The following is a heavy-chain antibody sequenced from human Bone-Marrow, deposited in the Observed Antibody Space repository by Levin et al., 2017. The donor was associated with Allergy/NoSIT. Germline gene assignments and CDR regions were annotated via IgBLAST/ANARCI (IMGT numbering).Heavy chain of an antibody. V-gene: IGHV4-39*01. D-gene: IGHD3-10*01. CDR3: ARRVDVSGSYPRDNWFDP. Sequence: GSLRLSCAVSGASISSNTYHWGWIRQPPGKGLEWIGLISNSGITHYNPSLQSRVIISVDTSKNQFSMKLDSVTAADTAVYYCARRVDVSGSYPRDNWFDPWGQGTLVTVSA. CDR1: GASISSNTYH. CDR2: ISNSGIT. J-gene: IGHJ5*02.